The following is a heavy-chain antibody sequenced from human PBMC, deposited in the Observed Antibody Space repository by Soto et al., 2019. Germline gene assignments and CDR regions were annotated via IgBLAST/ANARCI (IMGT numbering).Heavy chain of an antibody. CDR1: GDSISSSSYY. Sequence: QLQLLESGPGLVRPSETLSLTCTVSGDSISSSSYYWGWIRQPPGKGLEWIGTIYYSGTTYQNPSLKSRVTVSVDTSKNQFSLRLTAVTVADAAVYYCARHYGSYWGHFDDWGQGTLVTVSS. CDR2: IYYSGTT. D-gene: IGHD1-26*01. V-gene: IGHV4-39*01. J-gene: IGHJ4*02. CDR3: ARHYGSYWGHFDD.